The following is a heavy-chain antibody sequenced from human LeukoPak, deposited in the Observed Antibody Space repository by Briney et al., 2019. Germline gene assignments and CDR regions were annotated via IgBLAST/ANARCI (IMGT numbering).Heavy chain of an antibody. J-gene: IGHJ6*02. V-gene: IGHV4-34*01. CDR3: ARDLAYCGGDCYSSFACGMDV. CDR2: INHSGST. Sequence: SETLSLTCAAYGGSFSGYYWSWIRQPPGKGLEWIGEINHSGSTNYNPSLKSRVTISVDTSKSQFSLKLSSVTAADTAVYYCARDLAYCGGDCYSSFACGMDVWGQGTTVTVSS. D-gene: IGHD2-21*02. CDR1: GGSFSGYY.